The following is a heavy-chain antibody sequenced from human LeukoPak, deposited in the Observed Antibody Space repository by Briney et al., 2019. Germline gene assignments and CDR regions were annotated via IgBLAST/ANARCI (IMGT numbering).Heavy chain of an antibody. V-gene: IGHV4-38-2*02. Sequence: PSETLSLTCTVSRYSISSGYYWGWIRQPPGKRLEWIGSIYHSGSTYYNPSLKSRVTISVDTSKNQFSLKLSSVTAADTAVYYCARLHNFRGQQRQFDYWGQGTLVTVSS. CDR2: IYHSGST. J-gene: IGHJ4*02. CDR3: ARLHNFRGQQRQFDY. D-gene: IGHD6-25*01. CDR1: RYSISSGYY.